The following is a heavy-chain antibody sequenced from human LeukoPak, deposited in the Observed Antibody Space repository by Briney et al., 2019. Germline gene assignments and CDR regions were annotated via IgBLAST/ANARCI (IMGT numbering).Heavy chain of an antibody. V-gene: IGHV3-48*03. CDR1: GFPFSSYD. CDR3: ARKLTGTTYFDC. J-gene: IGHJ4*02. CDR2: IHSSGGTI. D-gene: IGHD1-1*01. Sequence: GGSLRLSCATSGFPFSSYDMNWVRQAPGKGLEWVSYIHSSGGTIYYADSVKGRFTISRDSAKNSVYLRMNSLRAEDTALYYCARKLTGTTYFDCWGQGVLVTVSS.